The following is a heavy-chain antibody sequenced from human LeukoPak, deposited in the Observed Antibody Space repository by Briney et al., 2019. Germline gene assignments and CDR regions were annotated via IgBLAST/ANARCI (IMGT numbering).Heavy chain of an antibody. V-gene: IGHV3-48*03. CDR2: ISSSGSTI. CDR1: GFTFSRYE. J-gene: IGHJ4*02. Sequence: GGSLRLSCAASGFTFSRYEMNWVRQAPGKGLDWVSYISSSGSTIYSADSVNGRFTISRDNAKNFLYLQMNSLRDEDTAVYYCARDPLMALDFWGQGTLVTVSS. D-gene: IGHD5-24*01. CDR3: ARDPLMALDF.